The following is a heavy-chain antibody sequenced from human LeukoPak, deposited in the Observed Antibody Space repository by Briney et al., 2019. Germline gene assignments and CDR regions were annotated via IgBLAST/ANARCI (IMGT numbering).Heavy chain of an antibody. CDR3: ARVRGGNYQPLNFDC. CDR2: IASTSSNI. V-gene: IGHV3-48*02. CDR1: GFTFSTYS. J-gene: IGHJ4*02. D-gene: IGHD4/OR15-4a*01. Sequence: GGSLRLSCAASGFTFSTYSMNWVRQAPGKGLEWLSYIASTSSNIYYADSVKRRFTISRDNAKNSLYLQMNSLRDEDTAVYYCARVRGGNYQPLNFDCWGQGTLVTVSS.